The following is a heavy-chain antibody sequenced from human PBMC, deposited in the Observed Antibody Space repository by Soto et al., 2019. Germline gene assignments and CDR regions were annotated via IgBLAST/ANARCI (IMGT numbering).Heavy chain of an antibody. V-gene: IGHV4-31*11. CDR2: IYSSGST. Sequence: QVQLQESGPRLVKPSQTLSLSCAVSGGSIISASYSWNWIRQSPGRGLEWIGHIYSSGSTYYNPSLKSRVSIPVDTSNNQVSLKLTSVTAADTAVYFCAREDAARIERWFDAWGQGILVTVSS. D-gene: IGHD6-6*01. J-gene: IGHJ5*02. CDR3: AREDAARIERWFDA. CDR1: GGSIISASYS.